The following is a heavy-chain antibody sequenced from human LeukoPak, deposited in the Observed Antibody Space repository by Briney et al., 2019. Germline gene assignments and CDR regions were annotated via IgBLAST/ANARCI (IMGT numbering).Heavy chain of an antibody. CDR1: GYTFTSYD. CDR3: ARDPPHYDILTGYWGPYWYFDL. Sequence: ASVKVSCKASGYTFTSYDINWVRQAPGQRLEWMGWINAGNGNTKYSQKFQGRVTITRDTSASTAYMELSNLRSEDTAVYYCARDPPHYDILTGYWGPYWYFDLWGRGTLVTVSS. D-gene: IGHD3-9*01. J-gene: IGHJ2*01. CDR2: INAGNGNT. V-gene: IGHV1-3*01.